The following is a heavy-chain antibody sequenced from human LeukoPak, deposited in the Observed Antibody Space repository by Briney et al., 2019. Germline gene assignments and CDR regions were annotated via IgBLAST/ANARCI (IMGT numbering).Heavy chain of an antibody. CDR2: ISYDGSYE. Sequence: GGSLRLSCEASGFTFSSYGMHWVRQAPGKGLEWVAIISYDGSYENYGDSVKGRFTISRDNSKNTLYLQMNSPIAEDTAVYYCARDLYGSNTGIFDYWGQGTLVTVSS. CDR1: GFTFSSYG. J-gene: IGHJ4*02. V-gene: IGHV3-30*03. D-gene: IGHD4-23*01. CDR3: ARDLYGSNTGIFDY.